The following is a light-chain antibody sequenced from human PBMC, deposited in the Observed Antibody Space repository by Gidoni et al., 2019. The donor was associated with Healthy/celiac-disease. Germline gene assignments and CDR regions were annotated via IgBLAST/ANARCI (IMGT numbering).Light chain of an antibody. CDR2: QDS. CDR3: QAWDSSTGV. J-gene: IGLJ1*01. CDR1: KLGDKY. V-gene: IGLV3-1*01. Sequence: SYALTQPPYVSVSPGQTASITCSGDKLGDKYACWYQQKPGQSPVLVIYQDSKRPSGIPERFSGSNSGNTATLTISGTQAMDEADYYCQAWDSSTGVFGTGTKVTVL.